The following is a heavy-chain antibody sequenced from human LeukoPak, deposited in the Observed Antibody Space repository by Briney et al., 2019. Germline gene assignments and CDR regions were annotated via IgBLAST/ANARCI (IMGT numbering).Heavy chain of an antibody. CDR3: AKEIGDYYDSSGRTRGGFDY. V-gene: IGHV3-43D*03. CDR1: GFTFDDYA. J-gene: IGHJ4*02. D-gene: IGHD3-22*01. Sequence: GGSLRLSCAASGFTFDDYAMHWVRQAPGKGLEWVSLISWDGGSTYYADSVKGRFTISRDNSKNPLYLQMNSLRAEDTALYYCAKEIGDYYDSSGRTRGGFDYWGQGTLVTVSS. CDR2: ISWDGGST.